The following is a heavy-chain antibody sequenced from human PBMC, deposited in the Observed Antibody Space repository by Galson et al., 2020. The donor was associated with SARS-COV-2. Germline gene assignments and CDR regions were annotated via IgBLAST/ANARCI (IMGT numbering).Heavy chain of an antibody. CDR2: ISGKSGFI. CDR1: GFTFSSYG. D-gene: IGHD6-19*01. Sequence: GGSLRLSCAASGFTFSSYGMNWVRQAPGKGLEWVASISGKSGFIYYADSVKGRFTISRDNAKDSLYLQMNGLRAEDTAVYYCARDRYQLPGGQWLVCFYYGLDVWGQGTTVTVAS. CDR3: ARDRYQLPGGQWLVCFYYGLDV. J-gene: IGHJ6*02. V-gene: IGHV3-21*01.